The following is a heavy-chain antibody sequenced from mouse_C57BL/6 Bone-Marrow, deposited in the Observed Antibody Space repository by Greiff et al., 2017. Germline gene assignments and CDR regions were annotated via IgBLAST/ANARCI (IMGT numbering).Heavy chain of an antibody. CDR1: GYTFTDYY. V-gene: IGHV1-26*01. CDR2: INPNNGGT. D-gene: IGHD2-4*01. Sequence: EVQLQQSGPELVKPGASVKISCKASGYTFTDYYMNWVKQSHGKSLEWIGDINPNNGGTSYNQKFKGKATLTVDKSSSTAYMELRSLTSEDSAVYYCASLYDYEGLFAYWGQGTLVTVSA. J-gene: IGHJ3*01. CDR3: ASLYDYEGLFAY.